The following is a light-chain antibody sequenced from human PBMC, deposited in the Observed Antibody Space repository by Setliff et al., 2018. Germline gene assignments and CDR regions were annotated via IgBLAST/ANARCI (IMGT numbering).Light chain of an antibody. Sequence: ALAQPPSVSGAPGQRVTISCTGSSSNIGAGYDVHWYQQLPGTAPKLLIYGNSNRPSGVPDRFSGSKSGTSASLAITGLQAEDEADYYCQSYDSSLSGSGVFGTGTK. V-gene: IGLV1-40*01. CDR2: GNS. CDR1: SSNIGAGYD. J-gene: IGLJ1*01. CDR3: QSYDSSLSGSGV.